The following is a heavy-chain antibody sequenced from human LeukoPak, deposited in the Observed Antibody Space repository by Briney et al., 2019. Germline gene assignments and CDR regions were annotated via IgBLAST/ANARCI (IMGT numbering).Heavy chain of an antibody. CDR2: DSNNGNI. J-gene: IGHJ4*02. V-gene: IGHV4-59*11. CDR1: GSSISSHS. CDR3: ARDNWGSLDY. Sequence: AETLSLTCTASGSSISSHSWGWVRQPPGKGLEWIGYDSNNGNIKYNPALKSRVTTSVDTSKRQFSLKVSSVTAAGTAIYYCARDNWGSLDYWGQGTLVTVSS. D-gene: IGHD7-27*01.